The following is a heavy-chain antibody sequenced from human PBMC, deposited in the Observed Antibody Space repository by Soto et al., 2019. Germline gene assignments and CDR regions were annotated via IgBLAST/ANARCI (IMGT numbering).Heavy chain of an antibody. CDR1: GFTFSNAW. Sequence: GGSLRLSCAASGFTFSNAWMNWVRQAPGKGLEWVGRIKSKTDGGTTDYAAPVKGRFTISRDDSKNTLYLQMNSLKTEDTAVYYCTTVVLGLRFFEDSYGMDVWGQGTTVTVSS. CDR2: IKSKTDGGTT. J-gene: IGHJ6*02. V-gene: IGHV3-15*07. D-gene: IGHD3-3*01. CDR3: TTVVLGLRFFEDSYGMDV.